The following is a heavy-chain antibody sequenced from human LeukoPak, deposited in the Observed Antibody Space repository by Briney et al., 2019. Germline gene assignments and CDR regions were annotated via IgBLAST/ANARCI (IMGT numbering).Heavy chain of an antibody. CDR2: ITNDGSST. CDR3: ARDAGSSWYGNYYYGMDV. J-gene: IGHJ6*02. CDR1: GLTFSSHW. D-gene: IGHD6-13*01. Sequence: GGSLRLSCAASGLTFSSHWMHWVRQAPGKGLVWVSRITNDGSSTTYADSVKGRFTISRDNSKNTLYLQMNSLRAEDTAVYYCARDAGSSWYGNYYYGMDVWGQGTTVTVSS. V-gene: IGHV3-74*01.